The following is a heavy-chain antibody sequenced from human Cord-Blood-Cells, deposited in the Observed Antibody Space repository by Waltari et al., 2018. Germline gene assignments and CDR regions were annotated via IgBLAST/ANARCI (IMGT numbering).Heavy chain of an antibody. D-gene: IGHD2-2*01. CDR2: ISGSGGST. V-gene: IGHV3-23*01. CDR3: ATVPAADAFDI. Sequence: EVQLLESGGGLVQPGGFLRLSCAASGFTFSSYAMSWVRQAPGNGLEWVSAISGSGGSTYYADSVKGRFTISRDKSKNTLYLQMNSLRAEDTAVYYCATVPAADAFDIWGQGTMVTVSS. CDR1: GFTFSSYA. J-gene: IGHJ3*02.